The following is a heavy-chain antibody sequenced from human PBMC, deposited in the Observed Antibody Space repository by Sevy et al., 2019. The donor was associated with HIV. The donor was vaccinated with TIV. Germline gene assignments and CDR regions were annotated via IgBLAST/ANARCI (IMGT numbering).Heavy chain of an antibody. J-gene: IGHJ6*02. D-gene: IGHD2-2*01. CDR3: ARSKPDDCSSTSCYQAGFFYYGMDV. CDR2: MNPNSGNT. CDR1: GYTFTSYD. Sequence: ASVKVSCKASGYTFTSYDINWVRQATGQGLEWMGWMNPNSGNTGYAQKFQGRVTMTRNTSISTAYMELSSLRSEDTAVDYCARSKPDDCSSTSCYQAGFFYYGMDVWGQGTTVTVSS. V-gene: IGHV1-8*01.